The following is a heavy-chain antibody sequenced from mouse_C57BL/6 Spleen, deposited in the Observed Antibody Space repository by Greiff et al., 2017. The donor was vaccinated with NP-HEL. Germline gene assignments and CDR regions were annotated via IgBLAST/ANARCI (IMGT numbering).Heavy chain of an antibody. CDR3: ARAPSNLAWFAY. CDR2: IHPNSGST. CDR1: GYTFTSYW. D-gene: IGHD4-1*01. J-gene: IGHJ3*01. Sequence: QVQLKQPGAELVKPGASVKLSCKASGYTFTSYWMHWVKQRPGQGLEWIGMIHPNSGSTNYNEKFKSKATLTVDKSSSTAYMQLSSLTSEDSAVYYCARAPSNLAWFAYWGQGTLVTVSA. V-gene: IGHV1-64*01.